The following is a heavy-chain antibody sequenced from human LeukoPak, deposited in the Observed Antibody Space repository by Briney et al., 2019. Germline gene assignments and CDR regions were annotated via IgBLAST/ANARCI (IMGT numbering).Heavy chain of an antibody. J-gene: IGHJ4*02. Sequence: SGGSLRLSCAASGFIFSRYGMSWVRQAPGKGLEWVSAISGSGGTSYYVDSVKGRFTISRDNSKNSLYLQMNSLRAEDTALYYCAKDIDGLSGWGCFDQWGQGTLVTVSS. D-gene: IGHD6-19*01. CDR2: ISGSGGTS. CDR1: GFIFSRYG. V-gene: IGHV3-23*01. CDR3: AKDIDGLSGWGCFDQ.